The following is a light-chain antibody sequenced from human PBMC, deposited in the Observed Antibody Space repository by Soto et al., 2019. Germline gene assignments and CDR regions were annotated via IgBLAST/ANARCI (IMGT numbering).Light chain of an antibody. J-gene: IGLJ1*01. CDR3: SSYTGSTSYV. CDR2: DVS. CDR1: SSDVGGYNY. V-gene: IGLV2-14*01. Sequence: QSALTQPASVSGSPGQSITISCTGTSSDVGGYNYVSWYQQHPGKAPKLMIYDVSYRPSGVSNRFSGSKSGDTASLTISGLQAEDEADYYCSSYTGSTSYVFRTGTKLTVL.